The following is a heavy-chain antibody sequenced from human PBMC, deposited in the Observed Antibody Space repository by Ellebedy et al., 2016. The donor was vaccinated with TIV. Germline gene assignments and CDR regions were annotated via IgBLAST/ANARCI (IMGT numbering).Heavy chain of an antibody. CDR1: GGSINSDNY. D-gene: IGHD2/OR15-2a*01. CDR2: VYHSGHT. Sequence: MPSETLSLTCGVSGGSINSDNYWSWVRQSPGRGLEWIGEVYHSGHTNYNSSLRSRVSISVDKSKSQFSLRLRSMTAADTAVYYCARDWTRGGGYFASWFDPWGQGTPVTVSS. J-gene: IGHJ5*02. CDR3: ARDWTRGGGYFASWFDP. V-gene: IGHV4-4*02.